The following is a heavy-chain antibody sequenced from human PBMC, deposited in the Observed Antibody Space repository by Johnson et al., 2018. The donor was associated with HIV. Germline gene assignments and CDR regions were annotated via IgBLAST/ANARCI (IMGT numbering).Heavy chain of an antibody. V-gene: IGHV3-66*02. CDR3: ARDGTTTYAFDI. J-gene: IGHJ3*02. D-gene: IGHD1-7*01. CDR1: GFIFNDYD. CDR2: IYSGGST. Sequence: EVQLMESGGGMVRPGGSLRLSCAASGFIFNDYDMGWVRQDSGKGLEWVSVIYSGGSTYYADSVKGRFTISRDNSKNTLYLQMNSLRAEDTAVYYCARDGTTTYAFDIWGQGTMVTVSS.